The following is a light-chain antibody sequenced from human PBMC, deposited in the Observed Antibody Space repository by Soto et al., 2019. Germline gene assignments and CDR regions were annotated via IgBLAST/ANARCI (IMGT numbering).Light chain of an antibody. CDR1: QSISSY. J-gene: IGKJ1*01. CDR3: QQSYSTPWT. V-gene: IGKV1-39*01. CDR2: AAS. Sequence: EIQMTQSPSSLSASLTDRVASTCRASQSISSYLNWYQQKPGKAPKLLIYAASSLQSGVPSRFSGSGSGTDFTLTISSLQPEDFATYYCQQSYSTPWTFGQGTKVDIK.